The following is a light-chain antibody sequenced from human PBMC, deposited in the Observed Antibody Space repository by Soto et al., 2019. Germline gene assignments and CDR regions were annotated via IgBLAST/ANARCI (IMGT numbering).Light chain of an antibody. J-gene: IGLJ1*01. CDR2: EVT. CDR1: SRDIGTSNL. Sequence: QSVLTQPASVSGSPGQSITISCTGTSRDIGTSNLVSWYQQFPGKAPKLIIYEVTKRPSGVSNRFSGSKSGNTASLTISGLQHDDEADYYCSSHTSGDTRVFGSGTKVTVL. V-gene: IGLV2-14*02. CDR3: SSHTSGDTRV.